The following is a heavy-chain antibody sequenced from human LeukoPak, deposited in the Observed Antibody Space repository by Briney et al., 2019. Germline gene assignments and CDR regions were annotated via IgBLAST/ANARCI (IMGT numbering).Heavy chain of an antibody. CDR3: AKAGQVLWSRTGYFDY. CDR2: IYSGGST. Sequence: PGGSLRLSCAASGFTVSSNYMSWVRQAPGKGLEWVSVIYSGGSTYYADSVKGRFTISRDNSKNTLYLQMNSLRAEDTAVYYCAKAGQVLWSRTGYFDYSGQGTLVTVSS. CDR1: GFTVSSNY. D-gene: IGHD3-10*01. J-gene: IGHJ4*02. V-gene: IGHV3-53*01.